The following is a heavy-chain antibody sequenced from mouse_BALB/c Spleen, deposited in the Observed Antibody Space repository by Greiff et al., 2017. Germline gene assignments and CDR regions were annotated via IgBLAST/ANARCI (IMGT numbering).Heavy chain of an antibody. CDR2: ISYSGST. CDR1: GDSITSGY. Sequence: DVKLQESGPSLVKPSQTLSLTCSVTGDSITSGYWNWIRKFPGNKLEYMGYISYSGSTYYNPSLKSRISITRDTSKNQYYLQLNSVTTEDTATYYCARDSGYVLRGYFDYWGQGTTLTVSS. CDR3: ARDSGYVLRGYFDY. J-gene: IGHJ2*01. D-gene: IGHD3-1*01. V-gene: IGHV3-8*02.